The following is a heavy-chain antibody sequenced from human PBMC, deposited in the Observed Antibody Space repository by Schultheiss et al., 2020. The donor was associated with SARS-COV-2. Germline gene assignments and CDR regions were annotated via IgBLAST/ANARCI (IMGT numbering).Heavy chain of an antibody. Sequence: SQTLSLTCTVSGGSISSYYWSWIRQPAGKGLEWIGRIYTSGSTNYNPSLKSRVTISVDTSKNQFSLKLSSVTAADTAVYYCARTTPENWFDPWGQGTLVTVSS. J-gene: IGHJ5*02. CDR2: IYTSGST. CDR3: ARTTPENWFDP. D-gene: IGHD1-1*01. CDR1: GGSISSYY. V-gene: IGHV4-4*07.